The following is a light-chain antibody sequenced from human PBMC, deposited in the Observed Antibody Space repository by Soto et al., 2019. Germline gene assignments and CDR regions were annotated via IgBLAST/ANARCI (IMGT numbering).Light chain of an antibody. J-gene: IGLJ3*02. CDR1: SSDIGAYNY. CDR3: TSQTTSSTLV. Sequence: QSVLTQPAYVSGSPGQSITISCTGTSSDIGAYNYVSWYQHHPGKAPKLVIYDVTDRPSGVSDRFSGSKSGNTASLTISGLQAEDEADYYCTSQTTSSTLVFGGGTKLTVL. CDR2: DVT. V-gene: IGLV2-14*03.